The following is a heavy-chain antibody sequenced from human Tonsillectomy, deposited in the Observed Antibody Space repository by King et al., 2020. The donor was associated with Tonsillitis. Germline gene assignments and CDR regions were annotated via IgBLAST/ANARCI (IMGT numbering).Heavy chain of an antibody. V-gene: IGHV4-59*08. D-gene: IGHD6-19*01. CDR3: ARHSGYASGWFSY. Sequence: VQLQELGPGLVKPSETLSLTCTVSGDSIGTYYWSWIRQPPGKGLEWIGYVYYTGANMYNPSLKTRVTISDDTSKNQFSLRLTSVTAADTAVYYCARHSGYASGWFSYWGQGILVTVSA. CDR1: GDSIGTYY. J-gene: IGHJ4*02. CDR2: VYYTGAN.